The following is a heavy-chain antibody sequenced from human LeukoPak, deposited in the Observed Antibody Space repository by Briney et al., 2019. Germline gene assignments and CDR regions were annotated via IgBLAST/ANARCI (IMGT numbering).Heavy chain of an antibody. CDR3: ASLKSSSGWYGGDYYFDY. Sequence: GGSLRLSCAASGFTFDDYAMHWVRQAPGKGLEWVSGISWNSGSIGYADSVKGRFTISRDNAKNSLYLQMNSLRAEDTAVYYCASLKSSSGWYGGDYYFDYWGQGTLVTVSS. CDR1: GFTFDDYA. CDR2: ISWNSGSI. D-gene: IGHD6-19*01. J-gene: IGHJ4*02. V-gene: IGHV3-9*01.